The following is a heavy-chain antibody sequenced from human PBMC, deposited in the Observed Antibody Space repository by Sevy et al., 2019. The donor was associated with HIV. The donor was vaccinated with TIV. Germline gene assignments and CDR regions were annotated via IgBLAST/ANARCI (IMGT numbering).Heavy chain of an antibody. V-gene: IGHV4-61*01. J-gene: IGHJ4*02. CDR3: VRDRIXAAXGXXXY. Sequence: SETLSLTCTVSXXXXXXGXSXWSWXRQPPXXGLEWIGXXXXXGSTNYNPSLKSRVTISVDTSKNQLSLRLSSLTAADTAIYYCVRDRIXAAXGXXXYWGQGTLVTVSS. CDR1: XXXXXXGXSX. CDR2: XXXXGST. D-gene: IGHD6-13*01.